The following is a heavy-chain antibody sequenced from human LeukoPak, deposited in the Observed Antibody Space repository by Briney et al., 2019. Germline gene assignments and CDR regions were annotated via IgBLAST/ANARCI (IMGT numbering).Heavy chain of an antibody. CDR3: ARDLEYYDSSGYYYRIHNWFDP. V-gene: IGHV1-2*02. Sequence: GASVKVSCKASGYTFTGYYMHWVRQAPGQGLEWMGWINPNSGGTNYAQKFQGRVTMTRDTSISTAYMELSRLRSDDTAVYYCARDLEYYDSSGYYYRIHNWFDPWGQGTLVTVSS. CDR1: GYTFTGYY. CDR2: INPNSGGT. J-gene: IGHJ5*02. D-gene: IGHD3-22*01.